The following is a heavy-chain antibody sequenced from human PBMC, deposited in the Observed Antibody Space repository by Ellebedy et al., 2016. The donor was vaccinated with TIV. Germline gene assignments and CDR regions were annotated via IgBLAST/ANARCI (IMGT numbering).Heavy chain of an antibody. CDR2: IKQDGSEK. D-gene: IGHD3-3*01. CDR1: GFTFSSYW. Sequence: GESLKISCAASGFTFSSYWMSWVRQAPGKGLEWVANIKQDGSEKYYVDSVKGRFTISRDNAKNSLYLQMNSLRAEDTAVYYCARDLGITIFGVVAFDYWGQGTLVTVSS. V-gene: IGHV3-7*01. CDR3: ARDLGITIFGVVAFDY. J-gene: IGHJ4*02.